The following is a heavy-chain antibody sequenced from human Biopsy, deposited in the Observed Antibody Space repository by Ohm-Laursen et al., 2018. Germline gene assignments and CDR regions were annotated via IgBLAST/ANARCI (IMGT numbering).Heavy chain of an antibody. J-gene: IGHJ1*01. CDR1: GGTFSNYG. V-gene: IGHV1-69*06. D-gene: IGHD3-9*01. Sequence: SSVKASCKVPGGTFSNYGVNWVRQAPGQGLEWLGGNIPILGTGNYAQKFQDRVTVAADTSTSTATMELRNLRSDDTAVYYCATKLTGYFHHWGQGTLVIVSS. CDR3: ATKLTGYFHH. CDR2: NIPILGTG.